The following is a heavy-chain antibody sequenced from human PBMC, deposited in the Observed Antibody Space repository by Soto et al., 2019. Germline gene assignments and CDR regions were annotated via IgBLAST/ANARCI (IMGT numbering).Heavy chain of an antibody. D-gene: IGHD3-3*01. J-gene: IGHJ6*02. Sequence: PXGSLRLSCSASGFTFSSYAMSWVRQAPGKGLEWVTAINGGSTTYYADSVKGRFTISRDNSKNTLYLQMNSLRAEDTAVYYCAKDKDWSGVYGMDVWGQGTTVTVSS. CDR2: INGGSTT. CDR3: AKDKDWSGVYGMDV. V-gene: IGHV3-23*01. CDR1: GFTFSSYA.